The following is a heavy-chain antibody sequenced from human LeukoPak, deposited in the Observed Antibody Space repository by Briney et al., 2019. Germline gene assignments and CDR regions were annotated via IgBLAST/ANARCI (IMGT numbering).Heavy chain of an antibody. J-gene: IGHJ5*02. Sequence: EASVKVSCTASGYTFTSYGISWVRQAPGQGLEWMGWISAYNGNTNYAQKLQGRVTMTTDTSTSTAYMELRSLRSDDTAVYYCARSQRDPRGHHHRRFDPWGQGTLVTVSS. CDR3: ARSQRDPRGHHHRRFDP. V-gene: IGHV1-18*01. CDR1: GYTFTSYG. D-gene: IGHD1-14*01. CDR2: ISAYNGNT.